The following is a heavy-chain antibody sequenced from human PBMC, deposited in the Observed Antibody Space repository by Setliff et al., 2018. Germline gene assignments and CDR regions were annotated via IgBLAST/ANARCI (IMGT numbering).Heavy chain of an antibody. CDR1: GDSMNDNH. Sequence: ETLSLTCTVSGDSMNDNHWTWMRQPPGKGLEWIGYIYTSGGTNYNPSLKSRVTISVDMTENQFSLILRSVVAADTAVYYCARGVCGVSWTPRYWGRGTLVTVSS. CDR3: ARGVCGVSWTPRY. D-gene: IGHD2-15*01. CDR2: IYTSGGT. V-gene: IGHV4-4*08. J-gene: IGHJ4*02.